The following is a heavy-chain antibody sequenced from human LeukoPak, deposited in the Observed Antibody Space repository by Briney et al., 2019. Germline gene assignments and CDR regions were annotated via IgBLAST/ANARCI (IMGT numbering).Heavy chain of an antibody. D-gene: IGHD4-17*01. Sequence: GGSLRLSCVASGFTFSSYWMSWVRQAPGKGLEWVANIKQDGSENFYVDSVKGRFTISRDNAKNSLYLQMNSLRAEDTAVYYCARIYGDYDWYFDLWGRGTLVTVSS. V-gene: IGHV3-7*01. CDR3: ARIYGDYDWYFDL. CDR2: IKQDGSEN. CDR1: GFTFSSYW. J-gene: IGHJ2*01.